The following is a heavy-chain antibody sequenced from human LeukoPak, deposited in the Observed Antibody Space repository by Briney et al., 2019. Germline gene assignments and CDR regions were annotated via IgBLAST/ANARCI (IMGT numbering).Heavy chain of an antibody. CDR2: IIPILGIA. CDR3: ARDQYSGYDFDY. J-gene: IGHJ4*02. V-gene: IGHV1-69*04. D-gene: IGHD5-12*01. Sequence: ASVKVSCKASGGTFSSYAISWVRQAPGQGLEWMGRIIPILGIANYAQKFQGRVTITADKSTSTAYMELSSLRSEDTAVYYCARDQYSGYDFDYWGQGTLVTVSS. CDR1: GGTFSSYA.